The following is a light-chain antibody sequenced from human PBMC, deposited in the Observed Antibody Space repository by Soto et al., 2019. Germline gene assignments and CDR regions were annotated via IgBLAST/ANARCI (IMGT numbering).Light chain of an antibody. CDR2: GAS. CDR1: HSASSS. Sequence: EIVVTQSPATLSSFPGDRVTLSCRASHSASSSLAWYQQKPGQAPRLLIYGASSRATGLPDRFSGGGSGTDFTLTTSRLEPEDFAVYYCHQYGSSPPWTFGQGTKVDIK. CDR3: HQYGSSPPWT. V-gene: IGKV3-20*01. J-gene: IGKJ1*01.